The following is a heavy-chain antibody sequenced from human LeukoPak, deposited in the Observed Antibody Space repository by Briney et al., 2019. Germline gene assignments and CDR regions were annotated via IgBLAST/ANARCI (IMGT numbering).Heavy chain of an antibody. Sequence: SSETLSLTCAVYGGTFRGYYWSWIRQPPGKGLEWIGEIHYTGATNYKPSLKSRVTISGDPSKNPVSLRVYSVTAADTAVYYCARGVLGPYYFDLWGRGTLVTVSS. V-gene: IGHV4-34*01. D-gene: IGHD7-27*01. CDR1: GGTFRGYY. J-gene: IGHJ2*01. CDR3: ARGVLGPYYFDL. CDR2: IHYTGAT.